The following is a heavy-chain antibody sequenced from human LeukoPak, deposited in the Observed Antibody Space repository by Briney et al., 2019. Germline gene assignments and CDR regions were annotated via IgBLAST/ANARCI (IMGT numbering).Heavy chain of an antibody. D-gene: IGHD6-6*01. J-gene: IGHJ2*01. CDR2: IYYSGST. CDR1: GGSISSGDYY. CDR3: AREFITRLRYSSSYWYFDL. V-gene: IGHV4-30-4*08. Sequence: LSLTCTVSGGSISSGDYYWSWIRQPPGKGLEWIGYIYYSGSTYYNPSLKSRVTISVDTSKNQFSLKLSSVTAADTAVYYCAREFITRLRYSSSYWYFDLWGRGTLVTVSS.